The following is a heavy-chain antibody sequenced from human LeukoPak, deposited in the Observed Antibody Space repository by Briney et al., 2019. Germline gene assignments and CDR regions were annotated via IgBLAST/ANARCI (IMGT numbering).Heavy chain of an antibody. Sequence: PSETLSLTCTVSGGSISSYYWSWIRQPPGRGLEWIGYIYYSGSTNYNPSLKSRVTISIDTSKNQFSLKLSSVTAADTAVYYCARQYSSGYHFFDYWGQGTLVTVSS. CDR2: IYYSGST. CDR1: GGSISSYY. CDR3: ARQYSSGYHFFDY. J-gene: IGHJ4*02. V-gene: IGHV4-59*08. D-gene: IGHD3-22*01.